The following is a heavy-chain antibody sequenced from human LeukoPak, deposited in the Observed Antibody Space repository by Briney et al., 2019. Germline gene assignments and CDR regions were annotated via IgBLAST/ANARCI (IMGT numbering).Heavy chain of an antibody. D-gene: IGHD3-3*01. CDR1: GFTFSSYW. CDR3: ARELISGYYIDY. CDR2: INSDGSST. J-gene: IGHJ4*02. Sequence: PGGSLRLSCAASGFTFSSYWMHWVRQAPGKGLVGVSRINSDGSSTSYADSVKGRFTISRDNAKNTLYLQMNSLRAEDTAVYYCARELISGYYIDYWGQGTLVTVSS. V-gene: IGHV3-74*01.